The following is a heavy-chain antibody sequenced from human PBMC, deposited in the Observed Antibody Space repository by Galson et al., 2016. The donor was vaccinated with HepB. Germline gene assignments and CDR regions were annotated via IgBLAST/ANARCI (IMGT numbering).Heavy chain of an antibody. Sequence: SLRLSCAASGFIFSDYGMHWVRQAPGKGLEWVAVLWNDGSNKYYADSVKGRFTISRDNSKNTLDLQVNILKVEDTAVYYCVRDKEGGYGFDYWGQGILVTVSS. V-gene: IGHV3-33*01. CDR3: VRDKEGGYGFDY. CDR2: LWNDGSNK. J-gene: IGHJ4*01. CDR1: GFIFSDYG. D-gene: IGHD5-12*01.